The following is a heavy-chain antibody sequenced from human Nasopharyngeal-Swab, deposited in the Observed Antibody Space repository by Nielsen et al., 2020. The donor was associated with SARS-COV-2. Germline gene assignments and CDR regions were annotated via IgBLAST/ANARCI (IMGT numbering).Heavy chain of an antibody. CDR1: GSTFSSYW. CDR2: MNSDGSRT. V-gene: IGHV3-74*01. Sequence: GESLKISCAASGSTFSSYWMHWVRQAPGEGLVWVSRMNSDGSRTNYADSVKGRFTISRDNAKKTLYLQMNSLRAEDTAVYYCARVDVHDAFDIWGQGTMVTVSS. J-gene: IGHJ3*02. CDR3: ARVDVHDAFDI. D-gene: IGHD3-16*01.